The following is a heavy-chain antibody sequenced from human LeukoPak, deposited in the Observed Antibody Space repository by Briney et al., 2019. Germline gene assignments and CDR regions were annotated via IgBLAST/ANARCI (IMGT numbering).Heavy chain of an antibody. D-gene: IGHD3-16*01. CDR1: GASISSSSRADYFF. J-gene: IGHJ5*02. CDR3: ARPLYNSWDRFDP. Sequence: NPSETLSLTCTVSGASISSSSRADYFFWAWIRLAPVKGLEWIGSIDYSGHTYYNPSLKTRATISVDTPKNQFSLILRSVTAADTAVYYCARPLYNSWDRFDPGGQGTLITVS. CDR2: IDYSGHT. V-gene: IGHV4-39*01.